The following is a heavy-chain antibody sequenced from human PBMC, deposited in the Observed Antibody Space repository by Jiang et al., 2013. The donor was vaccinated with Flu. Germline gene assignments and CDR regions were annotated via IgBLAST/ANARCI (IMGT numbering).Heavy chain of an antibody. V-gene: IGHV4-34*01. CDR1: Y. Sequence: YWSWIRQPPGKGLEWIGEINHSGSTKYNPSLKSRVTISVDTSKNQFSLKLSSVTAADTAVYYCAGLGDSQVALNWFDPWGQGTLVTVSS. CDR2: INHSGST. J-gene: IGHJ5*02. D-gene: IGHD3-16*01. CDR3: AGLGDSQVALNWFDP.